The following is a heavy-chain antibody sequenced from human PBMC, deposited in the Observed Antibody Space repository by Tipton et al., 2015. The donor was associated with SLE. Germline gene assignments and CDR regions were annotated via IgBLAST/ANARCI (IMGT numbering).Heavy chain of an antibody. CDR1: GFTFSTYG. CDR2: IPYDGTNK. J-gene: IGHJ6*02. Sequence: SLRLSCAASGFTFSTYGMHWVRQAPGKGLEWLTFIPYDGTNKYYADSVKGRFTISRDISNSTLYLQMDSLRPDDTAVYYCAKEGARLRGYGYYYYYSMDVWGQGTTVTVSS. CDR3: AKEGARLRGYGYYYYYSMDV. V-gene: IGHV3-30*02. D-gene: IGHD5-18*01.